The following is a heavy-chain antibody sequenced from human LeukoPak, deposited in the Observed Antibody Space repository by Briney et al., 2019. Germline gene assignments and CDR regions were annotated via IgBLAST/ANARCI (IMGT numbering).Heavy chain of an antibody. J-gene: IGHJ4*02. Sequence: ASVKVSCKASGYTFTSYYMHWVRQAPGQGLEWMGIINPSGGRTSYTQKFQGRVTMTRDTSTSTVYMELSSLRSEDTAVYYCARDHLPDYYDSSGYYPYYFDYWGQGTLVTVSS. D-gene: IGHD3-22*01. V-gene: IGHV1-46*01. CDR3: ARDHLPDYYDSSGYYPYYFDY. CDR2: INPSGGRT. CDR1: GYTFTSYY.